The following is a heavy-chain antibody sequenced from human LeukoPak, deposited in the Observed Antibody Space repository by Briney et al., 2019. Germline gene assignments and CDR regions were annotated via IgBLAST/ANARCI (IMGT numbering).Heavy chain of an antibody. CDR3: ARDSSEGVYYFDY. CDR2: ISYDGSNK. J-gene: IGHJ4*02. CDR1: GFTFDDYA. Sequence: GGSLRLSCAASGFTFDDYAMHWVRQAPGKGLEWVAVISYDGSNKYYADSVKGRFTISRDNSKNTLYLQMNSLRAEDTAVYYCARDSSEGVYYFDYWGQGTLVTVSS. D-gene: IGHD2-8*01. V-gene: IGHV3-30-3*01.